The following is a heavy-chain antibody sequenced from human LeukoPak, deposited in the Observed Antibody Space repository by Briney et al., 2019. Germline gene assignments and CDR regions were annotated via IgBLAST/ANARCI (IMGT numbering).Heavy chain of an antibody. V-gene: IGHV3-21*01. CDR3: ARDRTGEPDY. CDR1: GFTFSSYS. J-gene: IGHJ4*02. D-gene: IGHD7-27*01. CDR2: VSSSSYYI. Sequence: PGGSLRLPCAASGFTFSSYSMNWVRQAPGKGLEWVSSVSSSSYYIYYADSVKGRFTISRDNAKNSLYLQMNSLRAEDTAVYYCARDRTGEPDYWGQGTLVTVSS.